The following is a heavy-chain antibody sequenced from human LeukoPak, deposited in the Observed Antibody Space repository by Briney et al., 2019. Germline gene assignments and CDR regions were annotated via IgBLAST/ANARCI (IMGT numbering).Heavy chain of an antibody. J-gene: IGHJ6*03. CDR3: ARAHDCSSAGCSYYSYYMDV. CDR1: SDYY. D-gene: IGHD2-2*01. V-gene: IGHV4-59*01. Sequence: SDYYMSWIHQAPGKGLEWIGYIHYSGSTTYNPSLKSRVTISADTSKNKFSLKLTSVTAADTAVYYCARAHDCSSAGCSYYSYYMDVWGKGTTVTVSS. CDR2: IHYSGST.